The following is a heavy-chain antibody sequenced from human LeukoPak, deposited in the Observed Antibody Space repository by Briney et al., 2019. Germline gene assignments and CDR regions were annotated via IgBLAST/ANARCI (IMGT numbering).Heavy chain of an antibody. CDR1: GDTFSSYA. D-gene: IGHD6-13*01. V-gene: IGHV1-69*13. J-gene: IGHJ6*02. CDR3: ARSPLSSRWYMYYYGMDV. Sequence: VASVTVSCKASGDTFSSYAISWVRQAPGQGLEWMGGIIPIFGTANYAQKFQGRVTITADESTSTAYMELSSLRSEDTAVYYCARSPLSSRWYMYYYGMDVWGQGTTVTVSS. CDR2: IIPIFGTA.